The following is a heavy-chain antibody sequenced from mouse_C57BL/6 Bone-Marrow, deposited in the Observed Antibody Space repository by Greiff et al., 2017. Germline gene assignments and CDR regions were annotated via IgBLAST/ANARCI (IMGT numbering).Heavy chain of an antibody. D-gene: IGHD1-1*01. CDR2: IYPRSGNT. V-gene: IGHV1-81*01. CDR1: GYTFTSYG. Sequence: QVQLQQSGAELARPGASVTLSCKASGYTFTSYGISWVKQRTGQGLEWIGEIYPRSGNTYYNEKFKGKATLTADKSSSTAYMELRSLTSEDSAVYFCAREAYYYGSSSFAYWGQGTLVTVSA. CDR3: AREAYYYGSSSFAY. J-gene: IGHJ3*01.